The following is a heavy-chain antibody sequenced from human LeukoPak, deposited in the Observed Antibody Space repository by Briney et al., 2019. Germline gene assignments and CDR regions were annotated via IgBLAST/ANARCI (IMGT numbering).Heavy chain of an antibody. V-gene: IGHV1-8*01. CDR1: GYTFTSYD. D-gene: IGHD3-3*01. Sequence: GASVNVSCKASGYTFTSYDINWVRQAPGQGLEWMGWMNPNSGNTGYAQKFQGRVTMTRNTSISTAYMELSSLRSEDTAVYYCARGQTSGYYPSGSWGQGTLVTVSS. CDR2: MNPNSGNT. CDR3: ARGQTSGYYPSGS. J-gene: IGHJ4*02.